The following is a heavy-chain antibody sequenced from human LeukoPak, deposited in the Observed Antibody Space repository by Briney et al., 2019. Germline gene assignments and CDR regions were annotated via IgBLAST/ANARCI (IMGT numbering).Heavy chain of an antibody. CDR1: GYSFTSYW. Sequence: GESLKISCKGSGYSFTSYWISWVRQMPGKGLDWMGTIDPSDSYTNYSPSFQGHVPISADKSISAAYLQRSSLKASDTAMYYCARQAYCGADCYSEVFDYWGQGTLVTVSS. V-gene: IGHV5-10-1*01. J-gene: IGHJ4*02. CDR2: IDPSDSYT. CDR3: ARQAYCGADCYSEVFDY. D-gene: IGHD2-21*02.